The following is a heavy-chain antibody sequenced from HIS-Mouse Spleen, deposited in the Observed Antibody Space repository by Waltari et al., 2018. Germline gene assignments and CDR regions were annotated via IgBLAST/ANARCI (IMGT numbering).Heavy chain of an antibody. CDR1: GFTFSSYS. CDR2: ISSSSSTI. Sequence: EAQLVESGGGLVQPGGSLRLSCAASGFTFSSYSMNWVRQAPGKGLEWVSYISSSSSTIYYADSVKGRFTISRDNAKNSLYLQMNSLRAEDTAVYYCARDLGNWFDPWGQGTLVTVSS. CDR3: ARDLGNWFDP. V-gene: IGHV3-48*01. J-gene: IGHJ5*02.